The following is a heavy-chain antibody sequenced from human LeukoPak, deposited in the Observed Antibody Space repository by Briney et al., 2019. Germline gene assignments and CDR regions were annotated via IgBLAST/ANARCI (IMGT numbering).Heavy chain of an antibody. Sequence: AGSLRLSCAASGFTFSSYAMSWVRQAPGKGLEWVSAISGSGGSTYYADSVKGRFTISRDNSKNTLYLQMNSLRAEDTAVYYCAKGRVDRGSYRAFDIWGQGTMVSVSS. CDR2: ISGSGGST. CDR3: AKGRVDRGSYRAFDI. J-gene: IGHJ3*02. D-gene: IGHD1-26*01. CDR1: GFTFSSYA. V-gene: IGHV3-23*01.